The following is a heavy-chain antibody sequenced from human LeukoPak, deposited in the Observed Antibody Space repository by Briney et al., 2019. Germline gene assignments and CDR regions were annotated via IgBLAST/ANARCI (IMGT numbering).Heavy chain of an antibody. CDR2: ISWNSGSI. Sequence: GGSLRLSCAASGFTFSSYSMNWVRQAPGKGLEWVSGISWNSGSIGYADSVKGRFTISRDNAKNSLYLQMNSLRAEDMALYYCAKAYRDDILTGYYDYWGQGTLVTVSS. V-gene: IGHV3-9*03. D-gene: IGHD3-9*01. CDR3: AKAYRDDILTGYYDY. J-gene: IGHJ4*02. CDR1: GFTFSSYS.